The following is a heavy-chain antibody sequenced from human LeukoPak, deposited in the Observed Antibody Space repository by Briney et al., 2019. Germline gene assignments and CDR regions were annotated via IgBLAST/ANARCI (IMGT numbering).Heavy chain of an antibody. CDR3: ARGDLVVVAATHNAPFDY. Sequence: PSETLSLTCTVSGGFISSGSYYWRWIRQPAGKGLEWIGRIYTSGSTNYNPSLKSRVTISVDTSKNQFSLKLSSVTAADTAVYYCARGDLVVVAATHNAPFDYWGQGTLVTVSS. D-gene: IGHD2-15*01. CDR2: IYTSGST. V-gene: IGHV4-61*02. J-gene: IGHJ4*02. CDR1: GGFISSGSYY.